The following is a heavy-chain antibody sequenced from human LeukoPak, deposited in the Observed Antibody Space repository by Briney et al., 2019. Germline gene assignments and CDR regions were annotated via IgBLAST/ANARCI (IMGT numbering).Heavy chain of an antibody. Sequence: PSETLSLTCTVSGGSISPYYWTWIRQPPGKGLEWIGYIYYNGNTNYNPSLKSRITISVDTSKYQFSLRLKSVTAADTAVYYCARGPLSSRTTWTWFDPWGQGTLVTVSS. D-gene: IGHD6-13*01. J-gene: IGHJ5*02. CDR2: IYYNGNT. V-gene: IGHV4-59*01. CDR3: ARGPLSSRTTWTWFDP. CDR1: GGSISPYY.